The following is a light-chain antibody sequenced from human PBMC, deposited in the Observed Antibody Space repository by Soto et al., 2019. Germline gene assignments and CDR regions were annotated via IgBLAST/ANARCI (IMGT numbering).Light chain of an antibody. CDR1: QSVSSTY. J-gene: IGKJ4*01. CDR3: QHYVTWPLT. CDR2: DAS. Sequence: EIVLTQSPGTLSLSPGERATLSCRASQSVSSTYLAWYQQKPGQAPRLLMYDASRRATGVPARFSGSRSGAEFTLTISSLQSEDFAVYYCQHYVTWPLTFGGGTKVDIK. V-gene: IGKV3-20*01.